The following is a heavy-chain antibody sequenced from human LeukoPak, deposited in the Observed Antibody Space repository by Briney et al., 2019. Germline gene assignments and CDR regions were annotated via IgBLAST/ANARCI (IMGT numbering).Heavy chain of an antibody. CDR2: LWYDGRNK. Sequence: GGSLRLSCAPSGFTFRNYGMHWVRQAPGKGLEGGSGLWYDGRNKAYADSVKGRFTISRDNSENMLYLQMNSLRDEDTAVYYCARGLMTPNTYCDLWGQGTLVTVSS. CDR1: GFTFRNYG. D-gene: IGHD2-8*01. J-gene: IGHJ4*02. CDR3: ARGLMTPNTYCDL. V-gene: IGHV3-33*01.